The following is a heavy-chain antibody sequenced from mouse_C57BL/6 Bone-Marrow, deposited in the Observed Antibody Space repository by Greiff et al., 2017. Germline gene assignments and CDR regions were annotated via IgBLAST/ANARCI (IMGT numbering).Heavy chain of an antibody. D-gene: IGHD1-1*01. V-gene: IGHV14-2*01. Sequence: DVKLQESGAELVKPGASVKLSCTASGFNIKDYYMHWVKQRTEQGLEWIGRIDPEDGETKYAPKFQGKATITADTSSNTAYLQLSSLTSEDTAVYYCASSYYGSSFWYFDVWGTGTTVTVSS. CDR2: IDPEDGET. CDR3: ASSYYGSSFWYFDV. CDR1: GFNIKDYY. J-gene: IGHJ1*03.